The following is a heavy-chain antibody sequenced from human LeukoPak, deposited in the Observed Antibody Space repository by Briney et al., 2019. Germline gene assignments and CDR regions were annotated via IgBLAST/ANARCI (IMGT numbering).Heavy chain of an antibody. V-gene: IGHV1-2*02. CDR1: GYTFTGYY. CDR2: LNPNSGGT. Sequence: ASVKVSCKASGYTFTGYYMHWVRHAPGQGLEWIGLLNPNSGGTNYAQKFQGRVTMTRDTSISTAYMELSRLRSDDTAVYYCARDGGATVADYYYYGMDVWGQGTTVTVSS. D-gene: IGHD4-23*01. CDR3: ARDGGATVADYYYYGMDV. J-gene: IGHJ6*02.